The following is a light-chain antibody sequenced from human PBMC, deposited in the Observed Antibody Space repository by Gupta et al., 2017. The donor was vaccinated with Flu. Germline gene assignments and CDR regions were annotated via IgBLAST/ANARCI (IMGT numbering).Light chain of an antibody. CDR3: QQYGKLPPIMYT. V-gene: IGKV1-33*01. Sequence: DLQMPQSPSSLSASVGDRVTITCQASQDISNYLNWYQQKPGKAPKLLISDASNLETGVPSRFSGSGSETDFTFTISSVQTEESATQHCQQYGKLPPIMYTFGQETKLEIK. J-gene: IGKJ2*01. CDR2: DAS. CDR1: QDISNY.